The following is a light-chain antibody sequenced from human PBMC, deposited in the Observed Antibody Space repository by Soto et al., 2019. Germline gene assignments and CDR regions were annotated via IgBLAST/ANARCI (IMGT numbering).Light chain of an antibody. CDR3: QQYGSSAWT. CDR1: QSVSNY. CDR2: GAS. J-gene: IGKJ1*01. V-gene: IGKV3-20*01. Sequence: EIVLTQSPATLSLSPGERATLSCRASQSVSNYLAWYQQKPGQAPRLLIYGASSRATGIPDRFSGSGSGTDFTLTISRLEPEDFAVYYCQQYGSSAWTFGQGTKVDI.